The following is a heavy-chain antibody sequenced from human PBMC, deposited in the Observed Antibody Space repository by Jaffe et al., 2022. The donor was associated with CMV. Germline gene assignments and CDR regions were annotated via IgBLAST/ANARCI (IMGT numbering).Heavy chain of an antibody. V-gene: IGHV3-49*05. Sequence: EVQLVESGGGLVKPGRSLRLSCTASGFIFGDYAMSWFRQAPGKGLEWVGFIRSKAYGGTTEYATSVKGRFTISRDDSKSIAYLQMNSLKTEDTAVYYCTRVSSPKLVWFGEKDYGMDVWGQGTTVTVSS. CDR1: GFIFGDYA. D-gene: IGHD3-10*01. J-gene: IGHJ6*02. CDR2: IRSKAYGGTT. CDR3: TRVSSPKLVWFGEKDYGMDV.